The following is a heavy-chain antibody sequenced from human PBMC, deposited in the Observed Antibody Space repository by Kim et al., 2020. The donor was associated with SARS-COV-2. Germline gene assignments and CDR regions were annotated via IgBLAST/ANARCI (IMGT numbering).Heavy chain of an antibody. CDR1: SDSISSYY. CDR3: ARSEGRGSWHQFDY. J-gene: IGHJ4*02. CDR2: IYYSGST. Sequence: SETLSLTSSVSSDSISSYYCSWIRQLPGKGLEWLGYIYYSGSTDYNPSLKSRVTISWDTSKNQFSLDLTSVTDADTAVYYCARSEGRGSWHQFDYWGQGILVTVSS. D-gene: IGHD6-13*01. V-gene: IGHV4-59*01.